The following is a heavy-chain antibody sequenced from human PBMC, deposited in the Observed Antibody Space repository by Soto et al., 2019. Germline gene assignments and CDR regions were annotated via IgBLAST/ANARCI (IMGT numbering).Heavy chain of an antibody. J-gene: IGHJ4*02. CDR3: TRGGMITFGGVIVSFDY. D-gene: IGHD3-16*02. CDR1: GFTFGDYA. CDR2: IRSKAYGGTT. V-gene: IGHV3-49*03. Sequence: EVQLVESGGGLVQPGRSLRLSCTASGFTFGDYAMSWFRQAPGKGLEWVGFIRSKAYGGTTEYAASVKGRFTISRDDSKSIAYLQMNSLKTEDTAVYYCTRGGMITFGGVIVSFDYWGQGTLVTVSS.